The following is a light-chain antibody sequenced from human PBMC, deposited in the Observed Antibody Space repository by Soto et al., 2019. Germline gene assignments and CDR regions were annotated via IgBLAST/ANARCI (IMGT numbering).Light chain of an antibody. V-gene: IGKV1-27*01. CDR1: QGITNF. J-gene: IGKJ1*01. CDR3: QKYNGAPRA. Sequence: DIQMTQSPSSLSASVGDRVTITCRASQGITNFLAWYQQRPGKVPKLLIYAASTLQSGVPSRFSGSGSGTDFTLTISSLQPEDVATYYCQKYNGAPRAFGQGTKVEIK. CDR2: AAS.